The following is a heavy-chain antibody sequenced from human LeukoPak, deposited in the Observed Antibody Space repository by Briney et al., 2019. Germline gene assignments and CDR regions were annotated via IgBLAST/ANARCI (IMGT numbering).Heavy chain of an antibody. CDR1: GGSISSSSYY. V-gene: IGHV4-39*01. CDR2: IYYSGST. D-gene: IGHD3-10*01. Sequence: PSETLSLTCTVSGGSISSSSYYWGWIRRPPGKGLERIGSIYYSGSTYYNPSLKSRVTISVDTSKNQFSLKLSSVTAADTAVYCCARREGYYYGSGNAFDIWGQGTMVTVSS. J-gene: IGHJ3*02. CDR3: ARREGYYYGSGNAFDI.